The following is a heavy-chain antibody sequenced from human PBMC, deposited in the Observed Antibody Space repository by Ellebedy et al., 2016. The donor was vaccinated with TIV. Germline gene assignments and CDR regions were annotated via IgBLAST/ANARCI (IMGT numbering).Heavy chain of an antibody. CDR3: ARRGGFPRGGFDF. CDR2: IYYSEST. Sequence: MPSETLSLTCTVSGGSISSYYWSWIRQPPGKGLEWIGYIYYSESTNYNPPLKSRVTISVDTSKNQFSLKLSSVPAADTAVYYCARRGGFPRGGFDFWGQGTLVTVSS. V-gene: IGHV4-59*08. D-gene: IGHD2/OR15-2a*01. J-gene: IGHJ4*02. CDR1: GGSISSYY.